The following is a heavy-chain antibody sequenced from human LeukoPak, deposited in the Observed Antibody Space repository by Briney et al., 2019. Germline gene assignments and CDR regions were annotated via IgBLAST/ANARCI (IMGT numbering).Heavy chain of an antibody. V-gene: IGHV4-39*07. Sequence: SETLSLTCTVSGGSISSSSYYWGWIRQPPGKGLEWIGSIYYSGSTYYNPSLKSRVTISVDTSKNQFSLKLSSVTAADTAVYYCARDSGSSWHYWGQGTLVTVSS. CDR1: GGSISSSSYY. D-gene: IGHD6-13*01. J-gene: IGHJ4*02. CDR2: IYYSGST. CDR3: ARDSGSSWHY.